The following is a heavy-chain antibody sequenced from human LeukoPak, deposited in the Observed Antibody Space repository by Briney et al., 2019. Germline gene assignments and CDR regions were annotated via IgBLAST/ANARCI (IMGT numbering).Heavy chain of an antibody. Sequence: PSETLSLTCTVSGGSISSYYWSWIRQPPGKGLEWIGYIYYSGSTNYNPSLKSRVTISVDTSKNQFSLKLSSVTAADTAVYYCARRYYCGGNYSTNGCFDLWGRGTLVTVSS. V-gene: IGHV4-59*08. CDR2: IYYSGST. CDR3: ARRYYCGGNYSTNGCFDL. CDR1: GGSISSYY. J-gene: IGHJ2*01. D-gene: IGHD2-21*01.